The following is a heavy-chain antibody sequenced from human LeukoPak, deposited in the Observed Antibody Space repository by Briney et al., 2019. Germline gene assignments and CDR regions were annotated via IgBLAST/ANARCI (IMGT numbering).Heavy chain of an antibody. J-gene: IGHJ6*03. Sequence: ETLSLTCTVSGGSISSYYWSWIRQPPGKGLEWIGYIYYSGSTHYNPSLKSRVTISVDTSKNQFSLKLSSVTAADTAVYYCARDLRYSSGWSASGMDVWGKGTTVTISS. D-gene: IGHD6-19*01. CDR2: IYYSGST. CDR3: ARDLRYSSGWSASGMDV. V-gene: IGHV4-59*12. CDR1: GGSISSYY.